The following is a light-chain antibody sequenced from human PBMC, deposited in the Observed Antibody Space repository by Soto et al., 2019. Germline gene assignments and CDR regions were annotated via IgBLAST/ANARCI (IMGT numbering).Light chain of an antibody. Sequence: DIQMTQSPSTLAASVGDRVTITCRASQSINRWLAWYQQKPGKAPKLLIYKASSLESGVPSRFSGGGIGTEFSLSISSLQPDDFATYYCQHYNSYSEAFGQGTKVDIK. V-gene: IGKV1-5*03. CDR2: KAS. CDR1: QSINRW. CDR3: QHYNSYSEA. J-gene: IGKJ1*01.